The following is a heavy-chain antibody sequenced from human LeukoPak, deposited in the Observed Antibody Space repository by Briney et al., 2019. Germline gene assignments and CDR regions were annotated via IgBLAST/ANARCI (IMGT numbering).Heavy chain of an antibody. V-gene: IGHV3-48*02. CDR3: ARGVYGDQYYFDY. CDR1: GFTFSTYN. D-gene: IGHD4-17*01. J-gene: IGHJ4*02. Sequence: GGSLRLSCAASGFTFSTYNMNWVRQAPGKGLEWVSHITSSSTNIYYADSVKGRFTISRDNAKNALSLQMNSLRNEDTAVYYCARGVYGDQYYFDYWDQGTLVTVSS. CDR2: ITSSSTNI.